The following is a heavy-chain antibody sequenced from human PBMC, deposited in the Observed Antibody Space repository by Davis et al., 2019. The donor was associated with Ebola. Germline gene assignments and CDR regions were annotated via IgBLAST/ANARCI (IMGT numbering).Heavy chain of an antibody. CDR3: ATANRAISGY. CDR1: NFTFSSYG. D-gene: IGHD2-2*02. J-gene: IGHJ4*02. Sequence: GESLKISCEGSNFTFSSYGMHWVRQAPGKGLEWVAVIWYDGSNKYYADSVKGRFTISRDNSKNTLYLQMNSLRADDTAVYYCATANRAISGYGGQGTLVSVSS. V-gene: IGHV3-33*08. CDR2: IWYDGSNK.